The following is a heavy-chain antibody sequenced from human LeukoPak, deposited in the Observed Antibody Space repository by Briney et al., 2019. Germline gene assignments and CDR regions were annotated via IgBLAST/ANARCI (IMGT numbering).Heavy chain of an antibody. D-gene: IGHD6-13*01. CDR2: ISGSGSST. Sequence: GGSLRLSCAASGFTFRSYAMNWVRQAPGKGLEWVSVISGSGSSTYYADSVKGRFTISRDNSKNTLFLQMSSLRTEDTAVYYCAKGDKQLVFNRNKGGFDPWGQGTLVTVSS. CDR1: GFTFRSYA. J-gene: IGHJ5*02. V-gene: IGHV3-23*01. CDR3: AKGDKQLVFNRNKGGFDP.